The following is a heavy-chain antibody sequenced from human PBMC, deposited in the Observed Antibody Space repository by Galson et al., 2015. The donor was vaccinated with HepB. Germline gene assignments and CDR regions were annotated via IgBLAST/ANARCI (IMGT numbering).Heavy chain of an antibody. V-gene: IGHV3-21*01. Sequence: LRLSCAASGFTFSSYSMNWVRQAPGKGLEWVSSISSSSSYIYYADSVKGRFTISRDNAKNSLYLQMNSLRAEDTAVYYCARDLEHYYYYGMDVWGQGTTVTVSS. J-gene: IGHJ6*02. CDR3: ARDLEHYYYYGMDV. CDR2: ISSSSSYI. CDR1: GFTFSSYS. D-gene: IGHD1/OR15-1a*01.